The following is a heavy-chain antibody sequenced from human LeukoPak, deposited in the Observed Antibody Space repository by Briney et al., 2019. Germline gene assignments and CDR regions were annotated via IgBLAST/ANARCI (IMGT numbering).Heavy chain of an antibody. Sequence: SETLSLTCTVSGGSISSYYWSWIRLPPGKGLEWIGYIYYTGATYNPSLKSRVTISLDTSKNQFSLKLSSVTAADAAVYYCARAEYSYGTGYYFDYWGQGALVTVSS. CDR2: IYYTGA. J-gene: IGHJ4*02. CDR1: GGSISSYY. V-gene: IGHV4-59*01. CDR3: ARAEYSYGTGYYFDY. D-gene: IGHD5-18*01.